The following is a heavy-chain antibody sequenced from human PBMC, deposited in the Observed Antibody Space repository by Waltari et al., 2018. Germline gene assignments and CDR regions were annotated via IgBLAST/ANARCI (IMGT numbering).Heavy chain of an antibody. CDR2: IKQDGSEK. Sequence: EVQLVESGGGLVQPGGSLRLSCAASGFTFSSYWMSWVRQAPGKGLEWVANIKQDGSEKYYGDSVKGRLTISRDNAKNSLYLQMNSLRAEDTAVYYCARWGRRGYYFDYWGQGTLVTVSS. CDR1: GFTFSSYW. J-gene: IGHJ4*02. V-gene: IGHV3-7*01. CDR3: ARWGRRGYYFDY. D-gene: IGHD2-15*01.